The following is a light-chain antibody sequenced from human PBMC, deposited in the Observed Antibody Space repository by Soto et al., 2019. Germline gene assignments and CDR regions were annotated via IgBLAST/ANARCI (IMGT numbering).Light chain of an antibody. CDR1: SSDVGAYNY. J-gene: IGLJ3*02. Sequence: QSALTQPASVAGSPGQSSTISCTGTSSDVGAYNYVSWFQQHPGKAPRLIIYDVSNRPSGVSNRFSGSKSGNTASLTISGLQAEDEADYYCSSYTTSTTGVFGGGTKRTVL. CDR3: SSYTTSTTGV. CDR2: DVS. V-gene: IGLV2-14*01.